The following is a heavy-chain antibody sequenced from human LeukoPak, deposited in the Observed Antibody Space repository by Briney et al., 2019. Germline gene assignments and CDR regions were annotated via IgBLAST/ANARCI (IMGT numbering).Heavy chain of an antibody. J-gene: IGHJ4*02. D-gene: IGHD3-22*01. CDR3: ARDHHITMIVVPSDY. Sequence: GGSLRLSCAASGFPFSNYWMHWVRQAPGKGLVWVSRIDSDGDSTSYADSVKGRFTISRDNAKNTLYLQMNSLRAEDTAVYYCARDHHITMIVVPSDYWGQGTLVTVSS. CDR1: GFPFSNYW. CDR2: IDSDGDST. V-gene: IGHV3-74*01.